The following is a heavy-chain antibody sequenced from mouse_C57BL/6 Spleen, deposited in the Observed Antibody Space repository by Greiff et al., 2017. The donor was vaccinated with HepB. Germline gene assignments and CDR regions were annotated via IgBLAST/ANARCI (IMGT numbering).Heavy chain of an antibody. CDR3: ARGTTAYY. Sequence: VQVVESGAELAKPGASVKLSCKASGYTFTCYWMHWVKQRPGQGLEWIGYINPSSGYTKYNQKFKDKATLTADKSSSTAYMQLSSLTYEDSAVYYCARGTTAYYWGQGTTLTVSS. CDR2: INPSSGYT. D-gene: IGHD1-2*01. V-gene: IGHV1-7*01. CDR1: GYTFTCYW. J-gene: IGHJ2*01.